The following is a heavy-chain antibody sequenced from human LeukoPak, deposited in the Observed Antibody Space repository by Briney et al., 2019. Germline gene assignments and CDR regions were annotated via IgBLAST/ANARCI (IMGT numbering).Heavy chain of an antibody. CDR1: GFTFSSYS. V-gene: IGHV3-21*01. CDR2: ISSSRSYI. D-gene: IGHD3-9*01. J-gene: IGHJ4*02. Sequence: GGSLRLSCAASGFTFSSYSMNWVRQAPGKGLEWVSSISSSRSYIYYADSVKGRFTISRDNAKNSLYLQMNSMRAEDTAVYYCATGSPHYYDILSGYYTDYWGKGTLVTVSS. CDR3: ATGSPHYYDILSGYYTDY.